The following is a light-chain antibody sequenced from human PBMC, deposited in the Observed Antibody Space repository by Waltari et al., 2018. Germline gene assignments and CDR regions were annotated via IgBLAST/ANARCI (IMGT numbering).Light chain of an antibody. J-gene: IGKJ2*01. CDR2: KTS. CDR1: QTVQNW. CDR3: QQYDAGST. V-gene: IGKV1-5*03. Sequence: DIQMTQSPSTLSASVGDRVTIICRASQTVQNWVAWYQQKPGAAPKLLIYKTSTLQSGVPSRFSGSGSGTEFTLTVSSLQPDDFATYYCQQYDAGSTFGQGTQLEI.